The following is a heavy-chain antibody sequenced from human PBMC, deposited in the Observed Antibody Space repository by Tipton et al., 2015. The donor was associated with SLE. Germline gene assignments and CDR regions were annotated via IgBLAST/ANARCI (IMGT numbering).Heavy chain of an antibody. CDR3: ARHLREWGGYYLDY. V-gene: IGHV4-59*08. CDR2: IYYSGST. D-gene: IGHD3-16*01. J-gene: IGHJ4*02. CDR1: GGSISSYY. Sequence: LRLSCTVSGGSISSYYWSWIRQPPGKGLEWIGYIYYSGSTNYNPSLKSRVTISVDTSKNQFSLKLSSVTAADTAVYYCARHLREWGGYYLDYWGQGTLVTVSS.